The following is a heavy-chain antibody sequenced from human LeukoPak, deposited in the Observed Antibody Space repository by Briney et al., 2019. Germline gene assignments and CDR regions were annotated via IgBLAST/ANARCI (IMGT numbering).Heavy chain of an antibody. Sequence: GGPLRLSCTASGFTFSTYWINWVRQSPGEGLVWVALINGDGSTTTHADSVKGRFTISRDNAKNTAYLQMNSLRDEDTAVYFCARDYAGSPDYWGQGTLVTVSA. V-gene: IGHV3-74*03. J-gene: IGHJ4*02. CDR1: GFTFSTYW. D-gene: IGHD3-10*01. CDR2: INGDGSTT. CDR3: ARDYAGSPDY.